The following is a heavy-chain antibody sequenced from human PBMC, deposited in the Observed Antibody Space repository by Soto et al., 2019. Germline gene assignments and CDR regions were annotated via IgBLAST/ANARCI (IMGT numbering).Heavy chain of an antibody. CDR2: ISYDGSNK. V-gene: IGHV3-30-3*01. J-gene: IGHJ4*02. CDR3: AKAISSLAVAGTVYFDY. Sequence: WSLRLSCAASGFLFRNHAMHWVRQAPGKGLEWVAVISYDGSNKYYADSVKGRFTISRDNSKNTLYLQMNSLRAEDTAVYYCAKAISSLAVAGTVYFDYWGQGTLVTVSS. D-gene: IGHD6-19*01. CDR1: GFLFRNHA.